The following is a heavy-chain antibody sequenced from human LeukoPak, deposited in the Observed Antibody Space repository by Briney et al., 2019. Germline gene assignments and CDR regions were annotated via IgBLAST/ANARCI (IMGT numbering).Heavy chain of an antibody. D-gene: IGHD3-22*01. V-gene: IGHV1-58*01. CDR3: AASPDYYDSSGYSYYFDY. CDR1: GFTFTSSS. CDR2: IVVGSGNT. J-gene: IGHJ4*02. Sequence: SVKVSCKACGFTFTSSSVQWVRQARGQRLEWIGWIVVGSGNTNYAQKFQERVTITRDMSTSTAYMELSSLRSEDTAVYYCAASPDYYDSSGYSYYFDYWGQGTLVTVSS.